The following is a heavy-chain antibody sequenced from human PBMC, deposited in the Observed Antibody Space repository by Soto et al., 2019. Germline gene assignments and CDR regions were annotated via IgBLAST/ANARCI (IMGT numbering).Heavy chain of an antibody. J-gene: IGHJ6*02. D-gene: IGHD3-10*01. V-gene: IGHV1-3*01. Sequence: QVQLVQSGAEVKKPGASVKVSCKASGYTFTGYAMHWLRQAPGQGLEGMGGINAGNGNTKYSQKFQGRVTITRDTSASTAYMELSSLRSEDTAVYYCASSYYGSGNPKDYYYGMDVWGQGTTVTVSS. CDR1: GYTFTGYA. CDR2: INAGNGNT. CDR3: ASSYYGSGNPKDYYYGMDV.